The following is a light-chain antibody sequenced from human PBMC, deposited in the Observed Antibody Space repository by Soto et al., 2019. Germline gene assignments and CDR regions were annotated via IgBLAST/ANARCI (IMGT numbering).Light chain of an antibody. J-gene: IGKJ2*01. V-gene: IGKV3-20*01. CDR2: GTS. Sequence: ETVGTQSPGTLSLSPGEGATLSCRASQSVDSRYLAWYQQKPGQAPRLLIYGTSTRASGIPYRFSGSGSGTDFTLTISRLEPEDFAVYYCQQYGTAPYTFGQGTTLEFK. CDR3: QQYGTAPYT. CDR1: QSVDSRY.